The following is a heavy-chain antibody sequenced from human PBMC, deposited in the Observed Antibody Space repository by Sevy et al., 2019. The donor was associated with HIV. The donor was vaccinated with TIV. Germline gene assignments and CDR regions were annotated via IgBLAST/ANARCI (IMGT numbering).Heavy chain of an antibody. V-gene: IGHV4-34*01. D-gene: IGHD6-19*01. J-gene: IGHJ5*02. CDR1: GGSFSGYY. Sequence: SETLSLTCAVYGGSFSGYYWSWIRQPPGKGLEWIGEINHSGSTNYNPSLKSRVPISVDTSKNQFSLKLSSVTAADTAVYYCARVPGYSRGWYLNWFDPWGQGTLVTVSS. CDR2: INHSGST. CDR3: ARVPGYSRGWYLNWFDP.